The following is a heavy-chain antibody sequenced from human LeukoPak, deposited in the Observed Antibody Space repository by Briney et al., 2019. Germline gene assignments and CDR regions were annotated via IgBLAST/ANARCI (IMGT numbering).Heavy chain of an antibody. Sequence: GGSLRLSCAASGFTFSSYSMNWVRQAPGKGLKWVSSISSSSSYIYYADSVKGRFTISRDNAKNSLYLQMNSLRAEDTAVYYCAREEVVPAARGFDYWGQGTLVTVSS. CDR1: GFTFSSYS. CDR2: ISSSSSYI. D-gene: IGHD2-2*01. J-gene: IGHJ4*02. V-gene: IGHV3-21*01. CDR3: AREEVVPAARGFDY.